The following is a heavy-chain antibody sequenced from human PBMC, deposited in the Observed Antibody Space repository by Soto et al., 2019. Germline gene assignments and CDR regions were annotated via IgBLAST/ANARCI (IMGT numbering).Heavy chain of an antibody. CDR2: ISYDGRQK. CDR3: AKDGYFDTYYFDH. CDR1: RFTFSRYA. J-gene: IGHJ4*02. D-gene: IGHD3-22*01. Sequence: QVQLVESGGGVVQPGRSLRLSCAASRFTFSRYAMHWVRQAPGKGLEWVAVISYDGRQKHYVDSVKGRFTISRDESDNTLHLQMSSLRPEDTAVYYCAKDGYFDTYYFDHWGQGTLVTVSS. V-gene: IGHV3-30*04.